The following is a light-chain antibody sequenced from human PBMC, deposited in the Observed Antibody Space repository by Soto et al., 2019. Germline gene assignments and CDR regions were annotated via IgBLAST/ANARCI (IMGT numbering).Light chain of an antibody. Sequence: QPVLTQSPSASASLGASGKLTCTLSSGHSSFAIAWHQQRPETGPRYLMKVNSDGSHTKGDGIPDRFAGSISGTERYLTISSLQTEEEADYYCQTWATGIRVFGGGTKLTVL. CDR1: SGHSSFA. J-gene: IGLJ3*02. V-gene: IGLV4-69*01. CDR2: VNSDGSH. CDR3: QTWATGIRV.